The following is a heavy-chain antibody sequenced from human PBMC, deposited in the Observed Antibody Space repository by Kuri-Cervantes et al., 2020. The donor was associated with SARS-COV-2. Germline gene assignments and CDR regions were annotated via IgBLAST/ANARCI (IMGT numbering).Heavy chain of an antibody. CDR2: IIPIFGTA. J-gene: IGHJ1*01. Sequence: KISCKASGGTFSSYAISWVRQAPGQGLEWMGRIIPIFGTANYAQKFQGRVTITADESTSTAYMELSSLRSEDTAVYYCASQEGSGWYPASFQHWGQGTLVTVSS. CDR3: ASQEGSGWYPASFQH. V-gene: IGHV1-69*15. CDR1: GGTFSSYA. D-gene: IGHD6-19*01.